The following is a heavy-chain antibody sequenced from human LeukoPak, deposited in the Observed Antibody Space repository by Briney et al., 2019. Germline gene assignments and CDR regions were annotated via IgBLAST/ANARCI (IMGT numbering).Heavy chain of an antibody. J-gene: IGHJ3*02. CDR2: IIPIFGTA. Sequence: SVKVSCKASGGTFRSYAISWVRQAPGQGLEWMGGIIPIFGTANYEQKFQGRVTITADESTSTAYMELSSLRSEDTAVYYCARGSLPAASDAFDIWGQGTMVTVSS. V-gene: IGHV1-69*01. D-gene: IGHD2-2*01. CDR1: GGTFRSYA. CDR3: ARGSLPAASDAFDI.